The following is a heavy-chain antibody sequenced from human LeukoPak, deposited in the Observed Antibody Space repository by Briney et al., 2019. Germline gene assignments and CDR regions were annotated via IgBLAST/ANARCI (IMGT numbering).Heavy chain of an antibody. J-gene: IGHJ4*02. CDR1: GFTVSSNH. CDR3: ARHGDHDSVDY. D-gene: IGHD3-10*01. Sequence: GGSLRLSCAASGFTVSSNHMSWVRQAPGKGLEWVSLIYSGGTTYYADSVKGRFTISRDNSKNTLYLQMNSLRAEDTAVYYCARHGDHDSVDYWGQGTLVTVSS. CDR2: IYSGGTT. V-gene: IGHV3-53*01.